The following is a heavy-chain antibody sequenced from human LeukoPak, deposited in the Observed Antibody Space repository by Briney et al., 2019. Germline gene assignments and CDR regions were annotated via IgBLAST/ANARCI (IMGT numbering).Heavy chain of an antibody. CDR1: GFTFSSYA. V-gene: IGHV3-21*01. CDR2: ISSSSSYI. D-gene: IGHD6-13*01. CDR3: ARVEAADAFDI. Sequence: GGSLRLSCAASGFTFSSYAMSWVRQAPGKGLEWVSSISSSSSYIYYADSVKGRFTISRDNAKNSLYLQMNSLRAEDTAVYYCARVEAADAFDIWGQGTMVTVSS. J-gene: IGHJ3*02.